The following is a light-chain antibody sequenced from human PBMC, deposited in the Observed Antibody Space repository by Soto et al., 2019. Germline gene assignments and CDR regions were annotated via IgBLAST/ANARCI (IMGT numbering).Light chain of an antibody. Sequence: QSVLTQSASVSGSPGQSITISCTGTSNDVGGYNYVSWYQQHPGKAPKLMIYEVNNRPSGVSNRFSGSKSGNTASLSISGLQPEDEADYYCSSFTSSSTQVLGGGTKLTVL. CDR1: SNDVGGYNY. CDR3: SSFTSSSTQV. V-gene: IGLV2-14*01. J-gene: IGLJ3*02. CDR2: EVN.